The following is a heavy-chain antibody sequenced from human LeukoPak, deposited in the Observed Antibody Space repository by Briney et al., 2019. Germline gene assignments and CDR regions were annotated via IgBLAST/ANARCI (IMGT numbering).Heavy chain of an antibody. CDR2: IKSKTDDGTT. CDR1: GFTFNNYA. D-gene: IGHD3-22*01. Sequence: GGSLRLSCAASGFTFNNYAMSWVRQAPGKGLEWVGRIKSKTDDGTTDYAAPVKGRFTISRDDSKNTLYLQMSSLKTEDTAVYYCTTDPQPHSSGYYGYWGQGTLVTVSS. CDR3: TTDPQPHSSGYYGY. J-gene: IGHJ4*02. V-gene: IGHV3-15*01.